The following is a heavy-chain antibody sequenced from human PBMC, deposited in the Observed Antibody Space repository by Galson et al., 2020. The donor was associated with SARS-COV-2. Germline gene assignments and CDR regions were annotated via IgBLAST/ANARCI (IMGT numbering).Heavy chain of an antibody. D-gene: IGHD3-22*01. CDR1: GFTFSNSE. V-gene: IGHV3-48*03. CDR2: ISSSGATT. CDR3: ARKYRYERGGYYYYLDY. J-gene: IGHJ4*02. Sequence: GGSLRLSCPASGFTFSNSEMNWVRQAPGKGLEWVSYISSSGATTYYADSAKGRFTISRDNAENSESLHMDSLRAEDTAVYYCARKYRYERGGYYYYLDYGGQGTLVTVSS.